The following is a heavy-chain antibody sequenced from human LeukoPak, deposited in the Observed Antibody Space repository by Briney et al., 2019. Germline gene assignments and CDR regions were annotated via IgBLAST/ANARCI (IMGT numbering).Heavy chain of an antibody. V-gene: IGHV1-24*01. J-gene: IGHJ4*02. D-gene: IGHD6-19*01. CDR3: ATLPGGWLVQDY. CDR1: GYTLTELS. Sequence: ASVKVPCKVSGYTLTELSMHWVRQAPGKGLEWMGGFDPEDGETIYAQKFQGRVTMTEDTSTDTAYMELSSLRSEDTAVYYCATLPGGWLVQDYWGQGTLVTVSS. CDR2: FDPEDGET.